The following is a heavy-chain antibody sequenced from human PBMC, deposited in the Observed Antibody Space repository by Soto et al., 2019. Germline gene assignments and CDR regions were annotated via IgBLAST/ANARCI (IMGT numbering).Heavy chain of an antibody. V-gene: IGHV3-30*18. D-gene: IGHD5-12*01. CDR3: AKDGYSGYGGSYFDY. J-gene: IGHJ4*02. Sequence: GGSLRLSCAASGFTFSSYGMHWVRQAPGKGLEWVAVISYDGSNKYYADSVKGRFTISRDNSKNTLYLQMNSLRAEDTAVYYCAKDGYSGYGGSYFDYWGQGTLVTVSS. CDR1: GFTFSSYG. CDR2: ISYDGSNK.